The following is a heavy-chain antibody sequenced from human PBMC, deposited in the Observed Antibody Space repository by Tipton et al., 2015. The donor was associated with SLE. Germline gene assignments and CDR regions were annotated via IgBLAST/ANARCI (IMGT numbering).Heavy chain of an antibody. Sequence: GLVKPSQTLSLTCAVSGGSISSGGYSWSWIRQPPGKGLEWIGYIYHSGSTYYNPSLKSRVTISVDRSKNQFSLKLSSVTAADTAVYYCARDDGRRNSFDPWGQGTQVTVSS. D-gene: IGHD1-26*01. CDR2: IYHSGST. J-gene: IGHJ5*02. CDR1: GGSISSGGYS. CDR3: ARDDGRRNSFDP. V-gene: IGHV4-30-2*01.